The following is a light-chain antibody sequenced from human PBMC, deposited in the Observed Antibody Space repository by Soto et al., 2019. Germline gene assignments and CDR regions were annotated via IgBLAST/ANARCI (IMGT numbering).Light chain of an antibody. CDR2: KAS. V-gene: IGKV1-5*03. CDR3: QEYNSHSRT. CDR1: QTISSW. J-gene: IGKJ1*01. Sequence: DIQMTQSPSTLSASVGDRVTITCRASQTISSWLAWYQQKPGKAPKLLIYKASSLDSGVPSRFSGSGSGTEFTLTISSLQPDDFATYYCQEYNSHSRTFGQGTKVEIK.